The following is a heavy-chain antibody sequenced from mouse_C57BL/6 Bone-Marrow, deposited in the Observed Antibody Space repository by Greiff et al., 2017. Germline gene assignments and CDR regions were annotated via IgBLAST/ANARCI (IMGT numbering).Heavy chain of an antibody. CDR2: IYPRDGRT. V-gene: IGHV1-85*01. J-gene: IGHJ4*01. D-gene: IGHD1-1*01. CDR1: GYNFTSYD. Sequence: QVQLQQSGPELVKPGASVKLSCKASGYNFTSYDINWVKQRPGQGLEWIGWIYPRDGRTKYNEKFKGKATLTVDTSSSTAYMELHSLTSEESAVYFCARSFGSSPYYYAMDYWGQGTSVTVSS. CDR3: ARSFGSSPYYYAMDY.